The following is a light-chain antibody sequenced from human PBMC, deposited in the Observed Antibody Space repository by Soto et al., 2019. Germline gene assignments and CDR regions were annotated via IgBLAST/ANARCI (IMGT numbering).Light chain of an antibody. Sequence: EAVLTQSPAARAWTTVERATLSCRASQRVSNYVAWYQQKPGQAPRLLIYDASNRATGVPARFSGGGSGTDFTLTISSLEPEDVAVYYCQQRSHWLFGPGTKVDI. CDR1: QRVSNY. V-gene: IGKV3-11*01. CDR2: DAS. CDR3: QQRSHWL. J-gene: IGKJ3*01.